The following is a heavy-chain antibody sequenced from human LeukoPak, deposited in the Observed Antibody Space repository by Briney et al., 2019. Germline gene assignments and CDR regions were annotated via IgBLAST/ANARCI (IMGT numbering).Heavy chain of an antibody. Sequence: GGSLGLSCPASGFTFSDYSMSWVRQAPGKGLEWVSSISSSSDYIYYADSVKGRFTISRDNARNSLYLQMNSLRAEDTAVYYCARSRSVSNYKGMDVWGQGTTVTVSS. V-gene: IGHV3-21*01. CDR1: GFTFSDYS. D-gene: IGHD5/OR15-5a*01. CDR2: ISSSSDYI. J-gene: IGHJ6*02. CDR3: ARSRSVSNYKGMDV.